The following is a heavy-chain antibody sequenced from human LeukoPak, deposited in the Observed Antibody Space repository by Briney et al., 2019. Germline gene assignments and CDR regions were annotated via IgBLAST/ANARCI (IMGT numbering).Heavy chain of an antibody. V-gene: IGHV3-43*02. D-gene: IGHD1-1*01. Sequence: GGSLRLSCAASGFTFDDYAMHWVRQAPGKGLEWVSLISGCGGSTYYADSVKGRFTIYRDNKKNFAYLLMYSLRTEDTALYYCAKDKGTTIVSCEAADGMDVWGQGTMVTVSS. CDR1: GFTFDDYA. CDR2: ISGCGGST. J-gene: IGHJ6*02. CDR3: AKDKGTTIVSCEAADGMDV.